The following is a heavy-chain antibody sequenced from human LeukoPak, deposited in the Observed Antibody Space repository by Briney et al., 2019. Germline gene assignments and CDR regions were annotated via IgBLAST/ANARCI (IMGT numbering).Heavy chain of an antibody. Sequence: GGSLRLSCAASGFTFSSYGMHWVRQAPGKGLEWVAVIWYDGSNKYYADSVKGRFTISRDNSKNTLYLQMNSLRAEDTAVYYCAKDHPIGYGMDVWGQGTTVTVSS. CDR2: IWYDGSNK. V-gene: IGHV3-30*02. J-gene: IGHJ6*02. CDR1: GFTFSSYG. CDR3: AKDHPIGYGMDV.